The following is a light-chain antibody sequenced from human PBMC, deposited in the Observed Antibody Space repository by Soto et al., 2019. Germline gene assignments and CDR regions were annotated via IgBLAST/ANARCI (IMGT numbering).Light chain of an antibody. J-gene: IGLJ1*01. CDR2: EVT. V-gene: IGLV2-14*01. CDR1: TGDVGGYNY. Sequence: QCALTQPASVSGSPGQSITVSCAGTTGDVGGYNYVSWYQQHPGKAPKLIIYEVTNRPSGVSNRFSASKSGNTASLTISGLQADDEADYYCSSYTSSDTLVVFGTGTKVTVL. CDR3: SSYTSSDTLVV.